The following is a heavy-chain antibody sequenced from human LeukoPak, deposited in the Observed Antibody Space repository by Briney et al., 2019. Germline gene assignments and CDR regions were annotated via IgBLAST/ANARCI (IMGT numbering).Heavy chain of an antibody. J-gene: IGHJ5*02. V-gene: IGHV2-5*02. Sequence: SGPTLVKPTQTLTLTCTFSGFSLSTSGVGVGWIRQPPGKALEWLALIYWDDDKRYSPSLKSRLTITKDTSKNQVVLTITNMDPVDTATYYCAHISTMVRGVTDWFDPWGQGTLVTVSS. D-gene: IGHD3-10*01. CDR1: GFSLSTSGVG. CDR2: IYWDDDK. CDR3: AHISTMVRGVTDWFDP.